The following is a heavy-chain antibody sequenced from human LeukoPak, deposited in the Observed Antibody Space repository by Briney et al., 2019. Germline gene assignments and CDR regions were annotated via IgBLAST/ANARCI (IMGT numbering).Heavy chain of an antibody. D-gene: IGHD3-16*01. CDR3: AKDRRPGVGFGGFDY. CDR1: GFTFSSYA. CDR2: ISSDGSNK. Sequence: SGGSLRLSCAASGFTFSSYAMHWVRQAPGKGLEWVAVISSDGSNKYYVDSVKGRFTISRDNSRNTLYLQMNSLRAEDTAVYYCAKDRRPGVGFGGFDYWGQGTLVTVSS. J-gene: IGHJ4*02. V-gene: IGHV3-30-3*01.